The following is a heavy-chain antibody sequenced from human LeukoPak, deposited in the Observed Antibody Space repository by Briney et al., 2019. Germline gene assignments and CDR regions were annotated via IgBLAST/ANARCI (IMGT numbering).Heavy chain of an antibody. D-gene: IGHD6-19*01. CDR2: IIPIFGTA. Sequence: EASVKVSCKASGGTFSSYAISWVRQAPGQGLEWMGGIIPIFGTANYAQKFQGRVTITADESTSTAYMELSSLRSEDTAVYYCASRIAVDYGMDVWGQGTTVTVSS. CDR3: ASRIAVDYGMDV. CDR1: GGTFSSYA. V-gene: IGHV1-69*13. J-gene: IGHJ6*02.